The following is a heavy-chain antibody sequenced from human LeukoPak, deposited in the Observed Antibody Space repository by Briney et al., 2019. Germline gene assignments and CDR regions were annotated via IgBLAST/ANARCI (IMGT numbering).Heavy chain of an antibody. CDR3: ASVDTAMVTWRYFDY. CDR2: IYYSGST. J-gene: IGHJ4*02. CDR1: GGSISSYY. D-gene: IGHD5-18*01. Sequence: SETLSLTCTVSGGSISSYYWRWMRQPPGKGLEWIGYIYYSGSTNYNPSLKSRVTISVDTSKNQFSLKLSSVTAADTAVYYCASVDTAMVTWRYFDYCGQGTLVTVSS. V-gene: IGHV4-59*08.